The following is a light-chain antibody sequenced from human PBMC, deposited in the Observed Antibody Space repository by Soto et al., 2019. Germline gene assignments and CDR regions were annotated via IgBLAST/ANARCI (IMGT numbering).Light chain of an antibody. CDR2: DVT. CDR1: SNDVGAFDY. CDR3: SSYTTSSTRV. J-gene: IGLJ3*02. V-gene: IGLV2-14*01. Sequence: QSALTQPAAVSGSPGQSITISCTGTSNDVGAFDYVSWYQQHPGKGPKLMIYDVTNRPSGVSNRFSGSKSGNTASLTISGLQPEDEADYYCSSYTTSSTRVFGGGTKLTVL.